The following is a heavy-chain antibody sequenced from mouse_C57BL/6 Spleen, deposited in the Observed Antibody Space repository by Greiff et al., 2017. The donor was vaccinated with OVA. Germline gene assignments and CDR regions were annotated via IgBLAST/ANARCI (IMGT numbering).Heavy chain of an antibody. Sequence: VQLKQSGPELVKPGASVKIPCKASGYTFTDYNMDWVKQSHGKSLEWIGDINPNNGGTIYNQKFKGKATLTVDTSSSTAYMELRSLTSEDTAVYYCARTNWSYWYFDVWGTGTTVTVSS. CDR3: ARTNWSYWYFDV. CDR2: INPNNGGT. J-gene: IGHJ1*03. V-gene: IGHV1-18*01. CDR1: GYTFTDYN. D-gene: IGHD4-1*01.